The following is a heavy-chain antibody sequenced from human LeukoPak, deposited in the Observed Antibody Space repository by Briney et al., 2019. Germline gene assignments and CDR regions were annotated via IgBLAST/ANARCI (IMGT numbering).Heavy chain of an antibody. Sequence: SETLSLTCAVSGYSISSGYYWGWIRQPPGNGLEWIGGIYHSGSTYYNPSLKSRVTISVDTSKNQFSLKLSSVTAADTAVYYCARQITIFGVVTYFDYWGQGTLVTVSS. CDR1: GYSISSGYY. CDR3: ARQITIFGVVTYFDY. D-gene: IGHD3-3*01. V-gene: IGHV4-38-2*01. J-gene: IGHJ4*02. CDR2: IYHSGST.